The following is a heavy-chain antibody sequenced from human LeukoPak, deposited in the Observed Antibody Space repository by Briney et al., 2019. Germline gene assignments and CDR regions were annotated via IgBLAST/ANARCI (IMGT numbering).Heavy chain of an antibody. V-gene: IGHV4-59*01. D-gene: IGHD3-3*01. CDR1: GGSISSYY. Sequence: SETLSLTCTVSGGSISSYYWSWIRQPPGKGLGWIGYIYYSGSTNYNPSLKSRVTISVDTSKNQFSLKLSSVTAADTVVYYCARGKTYYDFWSGYYTPFLDYWGQGTLVTVSS. CDR2: IYYSGST. CDR3: ARGKTYYDFWSGYYTPFLDY. J-gene: IGHJ4*02.